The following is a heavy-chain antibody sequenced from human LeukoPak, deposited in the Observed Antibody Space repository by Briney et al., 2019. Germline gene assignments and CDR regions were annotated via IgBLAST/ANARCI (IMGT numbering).Heavy chain of an antibody. CDR1: GFTFSSYA. CDR2: ISYDGSNK. Sequence: GGSLRLSCAASGFTFSSYAMHWVRQAPGKGLEWVAVISYDGSNKYYADSVEGRFTISRDNSKNTLYLQMNSLRAEDTAVYYCASRIAVAGWGQGTLVTVSS. CDR3: ASRIAVAG. J-gene: IGHJ4*02. D-gene: IGHD6-19*01. V-gene: IGHV3-30-3*01.